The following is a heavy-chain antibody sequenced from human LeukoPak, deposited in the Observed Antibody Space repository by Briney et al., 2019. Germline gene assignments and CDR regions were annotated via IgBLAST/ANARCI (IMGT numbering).Heavy chain of an antibody. CDR3: ARVEATTGRNYHYYYMDV. D-gene: IGHD1-1*01. CDR1: GFYFSSYS. J-gene: IGHJ6*03. CDR2: INSGSTYM. Sequence: GGSLRLSCGASGFYFSSYSMNWVRQSPGKGLEWVSSINSGSTYMYYADSVKGRFTSSRDNAKNSLHLQMDSLRAEDTAVYFCARVEATTGRNYHYYYMDVWGKGTTVTVSS. V-gene: IGHV3-21*01.